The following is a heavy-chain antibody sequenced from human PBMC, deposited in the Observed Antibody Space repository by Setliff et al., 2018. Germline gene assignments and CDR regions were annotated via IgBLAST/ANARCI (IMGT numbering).Heavy chain of an antibody. Sequence: PSETLSLTCTVSGDSIINYYWSWIRQPPGKGLEWIGNIYSSGSNNDNPSRKSRVTIPVDTSKNQFFLNLNSVTAADAAVYYCARWGFYCTNGVCYRPLDYWGQGTLVTVSS. V-gene: IGHV4-4*08. D-gene: IGHD2-8*01. CDR3: ARWGFYCTNGVCYRPLDY. CDR1: GDSIINYY. J-gene: IGHJ4*02. CDR2: IYSSGSN.